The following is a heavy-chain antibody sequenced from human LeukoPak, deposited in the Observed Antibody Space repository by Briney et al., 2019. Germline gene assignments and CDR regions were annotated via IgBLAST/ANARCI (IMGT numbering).Heavy chain of an antibody. CDR2: IRSKVYGGTA. CDR1: GFTFADYA. D-gene: IGHD3-22*01. J-gene: IGHJ6*02. V-gene: IGHV3-49*03. Sequence: GGSLRLSCTASGFTFADYAMSWFRQAPGKGLEGVGFIRSKVYGGTAEYAASVKGRFTISRDDSKSIAYLQMNSLKTEDTAIYYCSRVGSPQGDGSGYHYEVYYYYGMDVWGHGTTVTVSS. CDR3: SRVGSPQGDGSGYHYEVYYYYGMDV.